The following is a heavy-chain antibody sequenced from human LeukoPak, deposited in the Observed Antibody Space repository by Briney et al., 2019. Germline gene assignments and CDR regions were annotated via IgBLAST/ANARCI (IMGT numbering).Heavy chain of an antibody. CDR3: ARAEWEYYFDY. CDR2: IYYSGST. CDR1: GYSISSSNY. J-gene: IGHJ4*02. Sequence: SETLSLTCAVSGYSISSSNYWAWIRQPPGKGLEWIGYIYYSGSTNYNPSLKSRVTISVDTSKNQFSLKLSSVTAADTAVYYCARAEWEYYFDYWGQGTLVTVSS. V-gene: IGHV4-61*05. D-gene: IGHD1-26*01.